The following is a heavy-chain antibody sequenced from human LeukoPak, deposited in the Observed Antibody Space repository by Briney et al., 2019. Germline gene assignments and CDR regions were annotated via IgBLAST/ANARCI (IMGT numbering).Heavy chain of an antibody. J-gene: IGHJ4*02. CDR2: IYYSGST. CDR1: GGSISSYY. CDR3: ARDLGGLGFDY. V-gene: IGHV4-59*01. Sequence: SETLSLTCTVSGGSISSYYWSWIRQPPGKGLEWIGYIYYSGSTNYNPSLKSRVTISVDTSKNQFSLKLSSVTAADTAVYYCARDLGGLGFDYWGQGTLVTVSS. D-gene: IGHD3-16*01.